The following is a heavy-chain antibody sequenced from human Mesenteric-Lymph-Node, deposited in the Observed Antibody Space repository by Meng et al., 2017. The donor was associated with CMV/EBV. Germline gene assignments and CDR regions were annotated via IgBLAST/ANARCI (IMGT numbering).Heavy chain of an antibody. V-gene: IGHV3-74*01. D-gene: IGHD3-3*01. J-gene: IGHJ4*02. CDR3: ARMYYDFWSGYWGGFVDY. Sequence: GESLKISCAASGFTFSTYWMHWVRQAPGKGLVWVSYVNSDGSFTNYADSVKGRLTISRDNAKNSLYLQMNSLRAEDTAVYYCARMYYDFWSGYWGGFVDYWGQGTLVTVSS. CDR2: VNSDGSFT. CDR1: GFTFSTYW.